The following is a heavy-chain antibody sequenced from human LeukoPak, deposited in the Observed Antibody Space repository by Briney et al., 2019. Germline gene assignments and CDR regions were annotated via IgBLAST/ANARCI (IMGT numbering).Heavy chain of an antibody. CDR1: GGSISSYY. D-gene: IGHD4-17*01. CDR2: IYYSGST. CDR3: AKARRGTTVTDFDY. V-gene: IGHV4-59*12. J-gene: IGHJ4*02. Sequence: PSETLSLTCTVSGGSISSYYWSWIRQPPGKGLEWIGYIYYSGSTNYNPSLKSRVTISVDTSKNQFSLKLSSVTAADTAVYYCAKARRGTTVTDFDYWGQGTLVTVSS.